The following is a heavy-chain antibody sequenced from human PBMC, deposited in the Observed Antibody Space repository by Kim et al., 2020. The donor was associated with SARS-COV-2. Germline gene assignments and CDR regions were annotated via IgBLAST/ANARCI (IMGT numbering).Heavy chain of an antibody. Sequence: GGSLRLSCAASGFTVSSNYMSWVRQAPGKGLEWVSVIYSGGSTYYADSVKGRFTISRDNSKNTLYLQMNSLRAEDTAVYYCARNGDRDAFDIWGQGTMVTVSS. J-gene: IGHJ3*02. D-gene: IGHD4-17*01. CDR3: ARNGDRDAFDI. V-gene: IGHV3-66*01. CDR1: GFTVSSNY. CDR2: IYSGGST.